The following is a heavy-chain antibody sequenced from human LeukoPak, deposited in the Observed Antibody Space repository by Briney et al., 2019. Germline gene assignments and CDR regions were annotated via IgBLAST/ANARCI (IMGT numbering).Heavy chain of an antibody. V-gene: IGHV3-30*01. D-gene: IGHD3-10*01. J-gene: IGHJ4*02. CDR3: ARSKHGGLDY. Sequence: GGSLRLSCTASGFTFSNCAMHWVRQAPGKGLEWVAVISFDETHKYYADSVKGRLTISRDNSESTLYLQMNSLNTEDTAVYYCARSKHGGLDYWGQGTLVPVSS. CDR2: ISFDETHK. CDR1: GFTFSNCA.